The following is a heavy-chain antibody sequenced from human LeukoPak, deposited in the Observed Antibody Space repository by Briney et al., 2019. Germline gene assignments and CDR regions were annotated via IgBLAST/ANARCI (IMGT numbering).Heavy chain of an antibody. J-gene: IGHJ5*02. Sequence: GGSLRLSCSASGFTFSSYAMHWVRQPPGKGLKYFSPLSSNGGSTYYADSVKGRFTISRDNSKNTLYLQMSSLRAEDTAVYYCVKDTSMVRGVTTPFDPWGQGTLVTVSS. CDR3: VKDTSMVRGVTTPFDP. CDR2: LSSNGGST. V-gene: IGHV3-64D*06. CDR1: GFTFSSYA. D-gene: IGHD3-10*01.